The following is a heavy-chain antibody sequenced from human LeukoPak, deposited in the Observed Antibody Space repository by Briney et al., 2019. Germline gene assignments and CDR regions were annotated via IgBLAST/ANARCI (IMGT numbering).Heavy chain of an antibody. CDR3: ASMMGELLDYYYYYMDV. J-gene: IGHJ6*03. CDR2: IYYSGST. Sequence: PSETLSLTCTVSGGSISSSSYYWGWIRQPPGKGLEWIGSIYYSGSTYYNPSLKSRVTISVDTSKNQFSLKLSSVTAADTAVYYCASMMGELLDYYYYYMDVWGKGTTVTVSS. CDR1: GGSISSSSYY. V-gene: IGHV4-39*01. D-gene: IGHD1-26*01.